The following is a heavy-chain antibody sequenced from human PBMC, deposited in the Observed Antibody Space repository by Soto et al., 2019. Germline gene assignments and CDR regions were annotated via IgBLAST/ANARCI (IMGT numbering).Heavy chain of an antibody. CDR2: IKSKTDGGTT. CDR1: GFTFSNVW. Sequence: PGGSLRLSCAASGFTFSNVWMSWVRQAPGKGLEWVGRIKSKTDGGTTDYAAPVKGRFTISRDDSKNTLYLQMNSLKTEDTAVYYCARVVLTYYYDSSGYYMDYWGQGTLVTLL. D-gene: IGHD3-22*01. J-gene: IGHJ4*02. V-gene: IGHV3-15*01. CDR3: ARVVLTYYYDSSGYYMDY.